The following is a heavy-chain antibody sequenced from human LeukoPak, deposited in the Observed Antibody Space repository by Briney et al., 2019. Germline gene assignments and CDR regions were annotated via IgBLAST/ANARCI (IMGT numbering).Heavy chain of an antibody. CDR1: GFSFGDAR. CDR3: TTYGSGRKFDY. J-gene: IGHJ4*02. Sequence: GGSLRLSCAASGFSFGDARMSWVRQIPGKGLEWVGRIESKTDGGTTGYAAPVKGRFTISRDDSTNTLYLQMNSLKSEDTAVYYCTTYGSGRKFDYWGQGILVTVSS. V-gene: IGHV3-15*04. D-gene: IGHD3-10*01. CDR2: IESKTDGGTT.